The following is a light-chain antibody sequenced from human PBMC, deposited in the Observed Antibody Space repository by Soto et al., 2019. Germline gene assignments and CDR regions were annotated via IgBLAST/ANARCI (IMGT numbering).Light chain of an antibody. CDR3: QQYGSSPPYT. J-gene: IGKJ2*01. V-gene: IGKV3-20*01. CDR2: GSS. CDR1: QSVHNNY. Sequence: EVVLTQSPGTLSLSPGERATLSCRASQSVHNNYLAWYQQKPGQSPKLLIFGSSDRATGIPDRFSGSGSGTDFTLTISRLEPEDFAVYYCQQYGSSPPYTFGQGTKREIK.